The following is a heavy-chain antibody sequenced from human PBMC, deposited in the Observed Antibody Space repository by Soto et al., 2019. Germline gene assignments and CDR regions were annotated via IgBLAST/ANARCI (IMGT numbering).Heavy chain of an antibody. CDR3: AKLEWLVGEGSYLDY. J-gene: IGHJ4*02. CDR2: ISGSGGST. D-gene: IGHD6-19*01. Sequence: EVQLLESGGGLVQPGGSLRLSCAASGFTFSSYAMSWVRHAPGKGLEWVSAISGSGGSTYYADSVKGRFTISRDKSKNTLYLQMNSLRAEDTAVYYCAKLEWLVGEGSYLDYWGQGTLVTVSS. CDR1: GFTFSSYA. V-gene: IGHV3-23*01.